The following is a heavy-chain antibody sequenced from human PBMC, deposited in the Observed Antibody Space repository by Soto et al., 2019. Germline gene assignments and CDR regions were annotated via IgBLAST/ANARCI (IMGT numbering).Heavy chain of an antibody. CDR1: GYTFTSYY. D-gene: IGHD6-6*01. Sequence: ASVKGSFKAAGYTFTSYYMHWGRQAPGQGLEGMGIINPSGGSTSYAQKFQGRVAMTRDPSTSTVYMELSSLRSEDTDVYYCASSWVLSNRSSSYVFDYWGQGTLVTVSS. CDR3: ASSWVLSNRSSSYVFDY. V-gene: IGHV1-46*03. J-gene: IGHJ4*02. CDR2: INPSGGST.